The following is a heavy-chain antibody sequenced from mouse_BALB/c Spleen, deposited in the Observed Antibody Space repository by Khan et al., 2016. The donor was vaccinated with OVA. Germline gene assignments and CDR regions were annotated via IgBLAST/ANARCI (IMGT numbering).Heavy chain of an antibody. CDR1: GYTFSSYW. CDR3: ARGNFYGTTSYIDY. V-gene: IGHV1-87*01. D-gene: IGHD1-1*01. J-gene: IGHJ2*01. CDR2: IYPGNGNT. Sequence: QVRLQQSGAELARPGASVKLSCKASGYTFSSYWMQWVKQRPGQGLEWIGTIYPGNGNTRYTQKFMGKATLTADTSSSTASMQLSSLTSEDSAVYYCARGNFYGTTSYIDYWGQGTTLTVSS.